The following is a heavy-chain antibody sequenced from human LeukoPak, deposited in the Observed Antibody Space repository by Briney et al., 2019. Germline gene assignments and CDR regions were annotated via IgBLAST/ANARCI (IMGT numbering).Heavy chain of an antibody. D-gene: IGHD6-13*01. CDR1: GFTFDDYA. CDR3: ARASKYSSSDSRALDY. V-gene: IGHV3-9*01. CDR2: ISWNSGSI. Sequence: GGSLRLSCAASGFTFDDYAMPWVRQAPGKGLEWVSGISWNSGSIGYADSVKGRFTISRDNAKNSLYLQMNSLRAEDTALYYCARASKYSSSDSRALDYWGQGTLVTVSS. J-gene: IGHJ4*02.